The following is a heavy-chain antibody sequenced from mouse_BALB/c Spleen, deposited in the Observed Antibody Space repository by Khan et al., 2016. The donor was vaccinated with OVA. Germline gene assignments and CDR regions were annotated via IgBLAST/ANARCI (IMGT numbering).Heavy chain of an antibody. J-gene: IGHJ1*01. D-gene: IGHD2-1*01. V-gene: IGHV5-6-4*01. CDR1: GFTFSSYT. CDR3: TRDGNYAHWYFDV. Sequence: EVELVESGGGLVKPGGSLKLSCVASGFTFSSYTMSWVRQTPEKRLEWVATISSGSTYTYYPDSVKGRFTISRDNAKNTLYLQMSSLKSEDTALYYRTRDGNYAHWYFDVWGQGPRSPSPQ. CDR2: ISSGSTYT.